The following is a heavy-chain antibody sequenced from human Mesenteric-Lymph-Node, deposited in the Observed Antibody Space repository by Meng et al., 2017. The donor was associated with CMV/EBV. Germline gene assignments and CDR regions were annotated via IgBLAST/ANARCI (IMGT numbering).Heavy chain of an antibody. D-gene: IGHD2-2*01. CDR1: GYTFTGYY. CDR2: INPNSGGT. Sequence: ASVKVSCKASGYTFTGYYMHWVRQAPGQGLEWMGWINPNSGGTNYAQKFQGRVTMTRDTSISTAYMELSRLRSDDTAVYYCARVVPAANYYYYGMDVWGQGTTVTVSS. V-gene: IGHV1-2*02. J-gene: IGHJ6*02. CDR3: ARVVPAANYYYYGMDV.